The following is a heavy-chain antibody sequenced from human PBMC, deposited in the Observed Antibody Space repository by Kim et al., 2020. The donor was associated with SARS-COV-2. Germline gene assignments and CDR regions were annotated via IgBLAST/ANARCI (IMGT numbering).Heavy chain of an antibody. V-gene: IGHV3-48*03. D-gene: IGHD2-2*01. J-gene: IGHJ4*02. CDR2: IGSRGRTM. CDR3: ARWGYYALNH. CDR1: GFTFSDYE. Sequence: GGSLRLSCAASGFTFSDYEMTWVRQAPGKGLEWISYIGSRGRTMYHAESVKGRFTVSRDNAKNSLFLQMNSLRAEDTAVYYCARWGYYALNHWGQGTLVTVSS.